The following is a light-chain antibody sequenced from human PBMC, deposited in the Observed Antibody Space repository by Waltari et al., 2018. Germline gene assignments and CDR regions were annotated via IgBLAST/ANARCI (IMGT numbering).Light chain of an antibody. CDR2: VDNDGSH. CDR1: SGHSSYA. J-gene: IGLJ3*02. Sequence: QVVLTQSPSASASLGASVKLTCTLRSGHSSYAIAWHQPQPEKGPRYLMKVDNDGSHTKGDGIPDRFSGSSSGAERYLTISGLQSDDEADYYCQTWGTGIQVFGGGTKLTVL. V-gene: IGLV4-69*01. CDR3: QTWGTGIQV.